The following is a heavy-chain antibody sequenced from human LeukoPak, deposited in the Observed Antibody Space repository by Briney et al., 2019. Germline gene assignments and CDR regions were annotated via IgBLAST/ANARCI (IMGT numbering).Heavy chain of an antibody. J-gene: IGHJ4*02. V-gene: IGHV1-2*02. Sequence: ASVKVSCKASGYTFTGYYMHWVRQAPGQGLEWMGWINPNSGGTNYARKFQGRVTMTRDMSISTAYMELSRLRSDDTVVYYCARICSSTSCYGGGDYWGQGTLVTVSS. CDR1: GYTFTGYY. CDR2: INPNSGGT. CDR3: ARICSSTSCYGGGDY. D-gene: IGHD2-2*01.